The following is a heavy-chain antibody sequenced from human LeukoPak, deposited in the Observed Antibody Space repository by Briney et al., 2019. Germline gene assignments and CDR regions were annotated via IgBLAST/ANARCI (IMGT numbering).Heavy chain of an antibody. CDR1: GFTFSNAW. Sequence: GGSLRLSCAASGFTFSNAWMSWVRQAPGKGLEWVGRIESKTDGGTTDYAAPVKGRFTISRDDSKNTLYLQMNSLKTEDTAVYYCTRGNNDVLRYFDWLLSYYYYMDVWGKGTTVTVSS. V-gene: IGHV3-15*04. CDR3: TRGNNDVLRYFDWLLSYYYYMDV. J-gene: IGHJ6*03. CDR2: IESKTDGGTT. D-gene: IGHD3-9*01.